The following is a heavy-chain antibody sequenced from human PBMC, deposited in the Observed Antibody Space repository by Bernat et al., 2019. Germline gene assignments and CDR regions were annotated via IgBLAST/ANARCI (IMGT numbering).Heavy chain of an antibody. CDR3: ARARGYCSGGSCYYDFDY. CDR1: GFTFSDYY. V-gene: IGHV3-11*05. D-gene: IGHD2-15*01. CDR2: ISSSSSYK. Sequence: QVQLVESGGGLVKPGGSLRLSCAASGFTFSDYYMSWIRQAPGKGLEWVSYISSSSSYKNYADSVKGRFTISRDNAKHSLYLQMNSLRAEDTAVYYCARARGYCSGGSCYYDFDYWGQGTLVTVSS. J-gene: IGHJ4*02.